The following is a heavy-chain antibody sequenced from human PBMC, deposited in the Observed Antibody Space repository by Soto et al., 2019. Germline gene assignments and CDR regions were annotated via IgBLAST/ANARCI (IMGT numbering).Heavy chain of an antibody. CDR1: GYTFTSYG. J-gene: IGHJ4*02. CDR3: ARDSEYYYDSSGPHYFDY. CDR2: ISAYNGNT. Sequence: ASVKVSCKASGYTFTSYGISWVRQAPGQGLEWMGWISAYNGNTNYAQKLQGRVTMTTDTSTSTAYMELGSLRSDDTAVYYCARDSEYYYDSSGPHYFDYWGQGTLVTVSS. D-gene: IGHD3-22*01. V-gene: IGHV1-18*01.